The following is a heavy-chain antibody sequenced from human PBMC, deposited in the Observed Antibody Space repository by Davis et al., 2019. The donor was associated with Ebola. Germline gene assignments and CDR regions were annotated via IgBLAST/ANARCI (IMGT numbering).Heavy chain of an antibody. D-gene: IGHD1-26*01. CDR1: GYTFTGYD. V-gene: IGHV1-2*06. Sequence: AASVKVSCKASGYTFTGYDINWVRQATGQGLEWMGRINPNSGGTNYAQKFQGRVTMTRDTSISTAYMELSRLRSDDTAVYYCAREGRPSNDAFDIWGQGTMVTVSS. CDR3: AREGRPSNDAFDI. J-gene: IGHJ3*02. CDR2: INPNSGGT.